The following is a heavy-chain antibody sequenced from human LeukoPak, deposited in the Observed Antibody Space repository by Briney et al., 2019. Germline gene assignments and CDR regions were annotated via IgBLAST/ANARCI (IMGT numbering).Heavy chain of an antibody. CDR2: IYTSGST. V-gene: IGHV4-61*05. Sequence: SETLSLTCTVSGGSISSSSYYWGWIRQPPGKGLEWIGHIYTSGSTNYNPSLKSRVTISVDTSKNQFSLNLTSMTAADTAVYYCARAMSIAARLQTIFDYWGQGTLVTVSS. J-gene: IGHJ4*02. CDR1: GGSISSSSYY. D-gene: IGHD6-6*01. CDR3: ARAMSIAARLQTIFDY.